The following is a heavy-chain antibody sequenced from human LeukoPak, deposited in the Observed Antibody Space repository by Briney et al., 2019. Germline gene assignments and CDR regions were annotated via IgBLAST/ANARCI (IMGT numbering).Heavy chain of an antibody. J-gene: IGHJ4*02. CDR1: GFTFSSYW. CDR3: ARALEDYWDLVDF. D-gene: IGHD1-26*01. CDR2: IKHGGSDT. V-gene: IGHV3-7*01. Sequence: PGGSLRLSCAASGFTFSSYWMSWVRQAPGKGLEWVANIKHGGSDTYYVDSVKGRFTISRDNAKNSLYLQMSSLGAEDTAVYYCARALEDYWDLVDFGGEGTLVTVP.